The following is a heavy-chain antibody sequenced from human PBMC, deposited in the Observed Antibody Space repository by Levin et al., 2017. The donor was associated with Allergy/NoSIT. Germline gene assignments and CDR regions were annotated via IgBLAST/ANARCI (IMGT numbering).Heavy chain of an antibody. CDR2: IWYDGSNK. CDR1: GFTFSSNG. CDR3: VRDRDGYNRNLDY. Sequence: AGGSLRLSCAASGFTFSSNGMHWVRQAPGKGLEWVAVIWYDGSNKYYADSVKGRFTISRDNSMNTLYLQMNSLRAEDTAVYYCVRDRDGYNRNLDYWGQGTLVTVSS. J-gene: IGHJ4*02. V-gene: IGHV3-33*01. D-gene: IGHD5-24*01.